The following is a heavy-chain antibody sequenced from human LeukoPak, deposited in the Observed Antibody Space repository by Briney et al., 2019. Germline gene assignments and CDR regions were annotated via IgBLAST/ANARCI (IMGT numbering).Heavy chain of an antibody. J-gene: IGHJ3*02. Sequence: ASVKVSCKASGYTFTGYYMHWVRQAPGQGLEWMGWINPNSGGTNYAQKFQGRVTMTRDTSISTAYMELSRLRSDDTAVYYCAREVGATPFDAFDIWGQGTMVTVSS. CDR2: INPNSGGT. CDR1: GYTFTGYY. D-gene: IGHD1-26*01. V-gene: IGHV1-2*02. CDR3: AREVGATPFDAFDI.